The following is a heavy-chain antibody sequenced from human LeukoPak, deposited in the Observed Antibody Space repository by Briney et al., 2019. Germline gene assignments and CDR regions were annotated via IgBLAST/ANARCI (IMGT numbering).Heavy chain of an antibody. CDR2: TYYSGST. V-gene: IGHV4-59*01. CDR1: GGSISSYY. J-gene: IGHJ4*02. D-gene: IGHD5-18*01. Sequence: PSETLSLTCTVSGGSISSYYWSWIRQPPGKGLEWIGYTYYSGSTNYNPSLKSRVTISVDTSKNQFSLKLSSVAAADTAVYYCASTADTAMVTSVYYLDYWGQGTLVTVSS. CDR3: ASTADTAMVTSVYYLDY.